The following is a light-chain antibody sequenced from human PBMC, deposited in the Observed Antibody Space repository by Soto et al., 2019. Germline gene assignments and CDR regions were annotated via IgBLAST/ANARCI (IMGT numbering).Light chain of an antibody. CDR3: QQYGSSSWT. V-gene: IGKV3-20*01. CDR2: TTS. Sequence: EIVLTQSPDTLSLSPGERATLSCTASESVTSSCLAWYQRKPGQAPRLLIHTTSTRATDIPDRFSGSGSGTDFTLTISRLEPEDFAVYYCQQYGSSSWTFGQGTKVEIK. J-gene: IGKJ1*01. CDR1: ESVTSSC.